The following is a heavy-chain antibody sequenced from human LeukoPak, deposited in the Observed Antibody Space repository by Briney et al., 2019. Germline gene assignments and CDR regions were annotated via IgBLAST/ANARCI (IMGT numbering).Heavy chain of an antibody. CDR1: GFTFSNAW. CDR2: IKSKTDGGTT. Sequence: KPGGSLRLSCAASGFTFSNAWMNWVRQAPGKGLEWVGRIKSKTDGGTTDYAAPVKGRFTISRDDSKNTLYLQMNSLKTEDTAVYYCTRGIGGVIVMTFVYWGQGTLVTVSS. J-gene: IGHJ4*02. D-gene: IGHD3-16*02. V-gene: IGHV3-15*07. CDR3: TRGIGGVIVMTFVY.